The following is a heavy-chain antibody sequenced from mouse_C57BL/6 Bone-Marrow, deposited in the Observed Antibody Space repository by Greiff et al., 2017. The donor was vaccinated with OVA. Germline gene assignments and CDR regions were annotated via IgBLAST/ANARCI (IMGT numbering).Heavy chain of an antibody. J-gene: IGHJ4*01. CDR2: ISNGGGST. Sequence: EVQLVESGGGLVQPGGSLKLSCAASGFTFSDYYMYWVRQTPEKRLEWVAYISNGGGSTYYPDTVKGRFTISRDNAKNTLYLQMSRLKSEDTAMYYCVRGYYYGSSYRGFYAMDYWGQGTSVTVSS. D-gene: IGHD1-1*01. CDR3: VRGYYYGSSYRGFYAMDY. V-gene: IGHV5-12*01. CDR1: GFTFSDYY.